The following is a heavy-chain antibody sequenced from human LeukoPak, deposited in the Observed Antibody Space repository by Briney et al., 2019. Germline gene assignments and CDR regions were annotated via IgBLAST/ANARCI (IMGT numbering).Heavy chain of an antibody. D-gene: IGHD2-2*01. CDR1: GYSFTSYW. V-gene: IGHV5-51*01. CDR3: ARHPRVYCSSTNCQGWFGP. Sequence: PGASLRISCKGSGYSFTSYWIGWVRQMPGKGLEWMGIIYPDDSDTTYSPSFQGQVTISADKSISTAYLQWSSLKASDTAMYYCARHPRVYCSSTNCQGWFGPWGQGTLVTVSS. J-gene: IGHJ5*02. CDR2: IYPDDSDT.